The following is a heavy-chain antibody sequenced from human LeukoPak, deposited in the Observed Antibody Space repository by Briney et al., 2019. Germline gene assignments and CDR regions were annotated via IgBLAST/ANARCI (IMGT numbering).Heavy chain of an antibody. CDR1: GFTFSSYG. V-gene: IGHV3-23*01. D-gene: IGHD6-6*01. CDR3: ERARPQGNDY. J-gene: IGHJ4*02. CDR2: ISGVGGST. Sequence: GGSVRLSCAASGFTFSSYGMSWVRQAPGKGLVWVSGISGVGGSTTYADSVKGRFTISRDNSKNTLYLQMNSLRAEDTAVYYCERARPQGNDYWGQGTIVTVSS.